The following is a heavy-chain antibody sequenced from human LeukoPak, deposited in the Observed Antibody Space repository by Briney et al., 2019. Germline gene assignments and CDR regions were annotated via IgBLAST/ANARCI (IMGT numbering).Heavy chain of an antibody. V-gene: IGHV4-39*01. CDR2: INYSGTT. CDR3: ARLRGGVQLWGD. D-gene: IGHD3-10*01. CDR1: SGSFSSSSYF. Sequence: SETLSLTCTVSSGSFSSSSYFCGWIRQSPGTGLEWIATINYSGTTYYNPSLKSRVTTSVDTSRNQFSLKLTSVTAADTAVYYCARLRGGVQLWGDWGQGALVTASS. J-gene: IGHJ4*01.